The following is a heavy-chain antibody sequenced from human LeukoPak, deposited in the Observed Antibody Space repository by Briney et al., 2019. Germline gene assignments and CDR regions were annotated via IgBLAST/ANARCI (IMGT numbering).Heavy chain of an antibody. CDR2: ISSSSGTI. Sequence: GGSLRLSCAASRFTFSSYSMNWVRQAPGKGLEWVSYISSSSGTIYYAGSVKGRFTISRDKGKKSLYLQMKSLRAEDTAVYYCARDPPHGMDVWGQGTAVTVSS. CDR3: ARDPPHGMDV. J-gene: IGHJ6*02. V-gene: IGHV3-48*01. CDR1: RFTFSSYS.